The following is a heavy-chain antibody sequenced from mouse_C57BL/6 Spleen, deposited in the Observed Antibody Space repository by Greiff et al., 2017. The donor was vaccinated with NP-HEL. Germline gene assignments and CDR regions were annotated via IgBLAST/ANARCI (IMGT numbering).Heavy chain of an antibody. CDR3: AREGDYDRFAY. J-gene: IGHJ3*01. V-gene: IGHV1-18*01. D-gene: IGHD2-4*01. CDR1: GYTFTDYN. Sequence: EVQLQQSGPELVKPGASVKIPCKASGYTFTDYNMDWVKQSHGKSLEWIGDINPNNGGTIYNQKFKGKATLTVDKSSSTAYMELRSLTYEDTAVYYCAREGDYDRFAYWGQGTLVTVSA. CDR2: INPNNGGT.